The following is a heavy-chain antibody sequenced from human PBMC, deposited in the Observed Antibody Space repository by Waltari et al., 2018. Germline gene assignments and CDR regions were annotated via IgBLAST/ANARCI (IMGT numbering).Heavy chain of an antibody. V-gene: IGHV4-4*02. CDR3: ARDRGIGLFLDS. CDR2: IHRSGRS. CDR1: GDSMNSNSW. D-gene: IGHD3-9*01. Sequence: QLQLQESGPGLVKPSGTLSLTCIVFGDSMNSNSWWSWVRQSPEKGLEWVGQIHRSGRSNYNPSLESRVTISLDRSNNQFYLRLTSTTAADTAVYYCARDRGIGLFLDSWGQGTLVTVSP. J-gene: IGHJ1*01.